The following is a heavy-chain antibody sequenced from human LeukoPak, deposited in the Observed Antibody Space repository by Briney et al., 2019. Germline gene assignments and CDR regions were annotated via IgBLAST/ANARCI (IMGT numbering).Heavy chain of an antibody. CDR2: LYGGGYI. CDR3: ARQVRGDGRGGFDP. V-gene: IGHV3-53*01. Sequence: GGSLRLSCAASGFTVSSSYMSWVRQAPGKGREWVSVLYGGGYISYADTVKGRFTISRDLSKNTLYLQMDSLRADDTAVYYCARQVRGDGRGGFDPWGQGTLVTVSS. CDR1: GFTVSSSY. D-gene: IGHD2-21*02. J-gene: IGHJ5*02.